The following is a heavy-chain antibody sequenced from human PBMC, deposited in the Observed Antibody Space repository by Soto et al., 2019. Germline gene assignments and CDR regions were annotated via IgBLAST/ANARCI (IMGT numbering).Heavy chain of an antibody. J-gene: IGHJ4*01. CDR2: LIGSGAAT. V-gene: IGHV3-23*01. CDR1: GFSFSTYG. D-gene: IGHD3-3*01. CDR3: AKSQEASGLLTTYNDY. Sequence: PGGSLRLSCAASGFSFSTYGMNWVRQAPGKGLEWVSGLIGSGAATYYADSVKGRFTISRDNSKNTLYLQMNTLRAEDTALYFCAKSQEASGLLTTYNDYWGQGTLVTVSS.